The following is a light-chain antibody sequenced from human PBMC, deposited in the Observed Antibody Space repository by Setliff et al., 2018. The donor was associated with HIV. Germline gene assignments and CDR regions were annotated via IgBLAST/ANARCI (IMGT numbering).Light chain of an antibody. J-gene: IGLJ1*01. CDR3: NSYTNTDTFV. Sequence: QSVLTQPASVSGSPGQSVFISCTGSSSDIGVYDYVSWYQQHPGNAPKLIPYDVSDRPSGVSDRFSGSKSGNTASLTISGLQPEDEADYYCNSYTNTDTFVFGTGTKVTVL. CDR2: DVS. CDR1: SSDIGVYDY. V-gene: IGLV2-14*03.